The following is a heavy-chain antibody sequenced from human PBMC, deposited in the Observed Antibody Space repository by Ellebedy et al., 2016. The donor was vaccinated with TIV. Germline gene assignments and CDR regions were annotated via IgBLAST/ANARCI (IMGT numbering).Heavy chain of an antibody. CDR1: GFTVSSSY. V-gene: IGHV3-53*01. Sequence: PGGSLRLSCAASGFTVSSSYMTWVRQAPGKGLEWVSVVYSGGNTYYADSVKGRFTISRDNSKNTLSLEMNSLRVDDTAVYFCARMRGVAGPRWFDPWGPGTQVIVSS. CDR3: ARMRGVAGPRWFDP. CDR2: VYSGGNT. J-gene: IGHJ5*02. D-gene: IGHD6-19*01.